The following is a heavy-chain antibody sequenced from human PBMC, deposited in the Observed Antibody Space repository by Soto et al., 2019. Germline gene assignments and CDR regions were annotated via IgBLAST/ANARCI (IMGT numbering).Heavy chain of an antibody. V-gene: IGHV4-4*02. J-gene: IGHJ4*02. CDR1: SGSVNSSNW. Sequence: PSETLSLTCAVSSGSVNSSNWWSWVRQPPGKGLEWIGEIYHGGSANYNPSLRSRVTMSVDKSKNQVFLQLSSVTAADTAVYYCARDRAAAGTFDYWGQRTLVTVSS. CDR3: ARDRAAAGTFDY. CDR2: IYHGGSA. D-gene: IGHD6-13*01.